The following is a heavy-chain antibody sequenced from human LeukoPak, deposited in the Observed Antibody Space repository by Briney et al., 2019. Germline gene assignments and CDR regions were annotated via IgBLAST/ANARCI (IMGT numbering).Heavy chain of an antibody. D-gene: IGHD4-17*01. CDR1: GDSLSSHY. V-gene: IGHV4-59*11. CDR2: ISHIGRT. Sequence: SETLSLTYAVSGDSLSSHYWTWIRQSPGTGLEWIGYISHIGRTNYNPSLKSRVTVSIDTSKNQFSLKLRSVTAADTAVYYCARDLVTVTKGFDIWGQGTMVSVSS. J-gene: IGHJ3*02. CDR3: ARDLVTVTKGFDI.